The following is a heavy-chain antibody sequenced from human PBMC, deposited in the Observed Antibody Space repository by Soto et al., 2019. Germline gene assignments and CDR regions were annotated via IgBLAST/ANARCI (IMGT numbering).Heavy chain of an antibody. CDR2: ISGSGGST. D-gene: IGHD5-12*01. CDR1: GFTFSSYA. J-gene: IGHJ4*02. Sequence: EVQLLESGGGLVQPGGSLRLSCAASGFTFSSYAMSWVRQAPGKGLEWVSAISGSGGSTYYADSVKGRFTISRDNSKNTLYLQMNSLRAEDTAVYYCAKDGFAATITPYYFDYWGQVTLVTVSS. V-gene: IGHV3-23*01. CDR3: AKDGFAATITPYYFDY.